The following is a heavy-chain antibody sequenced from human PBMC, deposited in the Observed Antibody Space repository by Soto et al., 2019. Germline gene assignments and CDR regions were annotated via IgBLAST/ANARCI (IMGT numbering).Heavy chain of an antibody. Sequence: QVQLQESGPRLVQSSETLSLVCSVSGDSIIRSFWGWIRPSPGQGLQYIGYISASGVPDYDPSLKSRVTISVDTSKNQFSLKRTSVTAADTAVYYCARGAGDFSGPDSFDIWGQGTMVTVSS. J-gene: IGHJ3*02. CDR2: ISASGVP. V-gene: IGHV4-59*01. D-gene: IGHD3-10*01. CDR3: ARGAGDFSGPDSFDI. CDR1: GDSIIRSF.